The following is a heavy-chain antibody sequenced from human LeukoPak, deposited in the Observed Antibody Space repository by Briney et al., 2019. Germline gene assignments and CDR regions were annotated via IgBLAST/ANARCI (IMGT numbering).Heavy chain of an antibody. CDR1: GDSISSSYW. CDR2: VYHSGST. D-gene: IGHD6-13*01. J-gene: IGHJ4*02. Sequence: PETLSLTCAVSGDSISSSYWWSWVRQPPGKGLEWIGEVYHSGSTNYNPSLTSRVTISVDKSENQFSLKMSSVTAADTAVYYCARGLAAATGIGYWGQGTLVTVSS. CDR3: ARGLAAATGIGY. V-gene: IGHV4-4*03.